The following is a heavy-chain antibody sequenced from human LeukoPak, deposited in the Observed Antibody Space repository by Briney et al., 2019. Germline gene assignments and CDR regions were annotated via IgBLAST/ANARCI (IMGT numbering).Heavy chain of an antibody. V-gene: IGHV1-2*02. J-gene: IGHJ6*03. CDR1: GYTFTGYY. CDR2: INPNSGGT. CDR3: AREPRFLGDYYYYYMDV. Sequence: ASVKVSCKASGYTFTGYYMHWVRQAPGQGLEWMGWINPNSGGTNYAQKFQGRVTMTRDTSISTAYMELSRLRSDDTAVYYCAREPRFLGDYYYYYMDVWGKGTTVTVSS. D-gene: IGHD3-3*01.